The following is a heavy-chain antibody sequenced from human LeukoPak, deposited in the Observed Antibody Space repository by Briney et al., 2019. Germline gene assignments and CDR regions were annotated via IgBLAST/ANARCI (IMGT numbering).Heavy chain of an antibody. CDR3: AKDSGYYYKSFDY. J-gene: IGHJ4*02. CDR2: ISGSGSST. D-gene: IGHD3-22*01. Sequence: GGSLRLSCAASGFXFSSYAISWVRQAPGKGLEWVSTISGSGSSTYYADSGKGRFTISRDNSKNTLYLQMNSLRAEDTAVYYCAKDSGYYYKSFDYWGQGTLVTVSS. CDR1: GFXFSSYA. V-gene: IGHV3-23*01.